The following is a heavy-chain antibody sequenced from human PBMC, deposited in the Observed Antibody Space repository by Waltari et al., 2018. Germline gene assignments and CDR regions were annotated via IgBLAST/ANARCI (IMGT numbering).Heavy chain of an antibody. V-gene: IGHV4-39*01. Sequence: QLQLQESGPGLVKPSETLSLTCTVSGGSISSSSYYWGWIRQPPGKGLEWIGRIYYSGGTYYNPSLNSRVTISVDTSKNQFSLKLSSVTAADTAVYYCARHPAMTIMLWYFDLWGRGTLVTVSS. CDR2: IYYSGGT. J-gene: IGHJ2*01. CDR3: ARHPAMTIMLWYFDL. CDR1: GGSISSSSYY. D-gene: IGHD2-8*01.